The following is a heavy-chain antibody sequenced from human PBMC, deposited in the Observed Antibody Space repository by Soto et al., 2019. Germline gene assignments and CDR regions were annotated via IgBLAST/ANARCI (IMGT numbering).Heavy chain of an antibody. Sequence: QVQLVESGGGVVQPGRSLRLSCAASGFTFSSYAMHWVRQAPGKGLEWVAVISYDGSNKYYADSVKGRFTISRDNSKNTLYLQMNSLRAEDTAVYYCARAETRYYDFWSGYYGSDYWGQGTLVTVSS. CDR1: GFTFSSYA. V-gene: IGHV3-30-3*01. D-gene: IGHD3-3*01. CDR2: ISYDGSNK. CDR3: ARAETRYYDFWSGYYGSDY. J-gene: IGHJ4*02.